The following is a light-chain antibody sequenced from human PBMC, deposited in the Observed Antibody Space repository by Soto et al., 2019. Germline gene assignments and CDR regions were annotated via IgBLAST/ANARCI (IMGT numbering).Light chain of an antibody. CDR2: DAS. V-gene: IGKV1-5*01. J-gene: IGKJ1*01. Sequence: DIQMTQYPSTLSASVGDSVTITCRASQSISTWLAWYQQKPGKAPNLLIYDASSLASGVPSRFSGSGSGTEFTLTISSLQPDDFATFYCQQYNSHSKTFGQGTKVEIK. CDR1: QSISTW. CDR3: QQYNSHSKT.